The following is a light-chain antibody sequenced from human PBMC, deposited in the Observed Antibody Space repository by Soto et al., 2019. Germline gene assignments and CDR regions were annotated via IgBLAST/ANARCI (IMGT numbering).Light chain of an antibody. J-gene: IGKJ1*01. CDR3: QQYDSYRT. CDR1: QNVSTW. CDR2: DVS. Sequence: DIQMTQSPSTLSASVGDRVTITCRASQNVSTWLAWYQHKPRKAPKLLLFDVSNLESGVPSRFSGSGSGTEFTLTISSLQSDDFATYYCQQYDSYRTFGQGTKVDIK. V-gene: IGKV1-5*01.